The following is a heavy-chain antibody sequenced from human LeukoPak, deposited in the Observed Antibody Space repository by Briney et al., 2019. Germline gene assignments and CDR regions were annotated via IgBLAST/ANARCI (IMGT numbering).Heavy chain of an antibody. CDR3: ARDLYGSGDY. Sequence: PGRSLRLSCAASGFTFSSYAMHWVRQAPGKGLEWVAVISYDGSNKYYADSVKGRFTISSDNSKNTLYLQMNSLRAEDTAVYYCARDLYGSGDYWGQGTLVTVSS. CDR2: ISYDGSNK. D-gene: IGHD6-19*01. V-gene: IGHV3-30-3*01. J-gene: IGHJ4*02. CDR1: GFTFSSYA.